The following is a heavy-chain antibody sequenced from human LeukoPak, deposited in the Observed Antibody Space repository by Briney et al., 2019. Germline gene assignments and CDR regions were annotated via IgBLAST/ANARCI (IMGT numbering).Heavy chain of an antibody. V-gene: IGHV1-2*02. Sequence: ASVKVSCKASGYTFTGYYMHWVRQAPGQGLEXXXXXNPNSGGTNYAQKFQGRVTMTRDTSISTAYMELSRLRPDDTAVYYCATTYDFWSGYLFDYWGQGTLVTVSS. J-gene: IGHJ4*02. CDR2: XNPNSGGT. CDR3: ATTYDFWSGYLFDY. CDR1: GYTFTGYY. D-gene: IGHD3-3*01.